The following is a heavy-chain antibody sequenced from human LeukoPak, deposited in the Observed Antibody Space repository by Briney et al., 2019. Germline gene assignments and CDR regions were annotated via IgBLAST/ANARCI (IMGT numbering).Heavy chain of an antibody. CDR1: GFIFSRLG. J-gene: IGHJ4*02. CDR2: ISPSGAIT. Sequence: GGSLRLSCAVSGFIFSRLGMNGVRQAPGKGLEWGSGISPSGAITRSADSVQGQYTISRDNSKNTVYLRMDSLRFEDAAVYYCAQDLAYIRFDKGGQGTLVTVSS. V-gene: IGHV3-23*01. CDR3: AQDLAYIRFDK. D-gene: IGHD1-1*01.